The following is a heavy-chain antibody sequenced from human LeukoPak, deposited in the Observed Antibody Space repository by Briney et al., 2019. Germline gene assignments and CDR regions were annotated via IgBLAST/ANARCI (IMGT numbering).Heavy chain of an antibody. CDR2: IIPIFGTA. V-gene: IGHV1-69*05. J-gene: IGHJ6*03. CDR1: GGTFSSYA. Sequence: ASVKVSCKASGGTFSSYAISWVRQAPGQGLEWMGGIIPIFGTANYAQKFQGRVTITTDESTSTAYMELSSLRSEDTAVYYCARGIAARPSFTYYYMDVWGKGTTVTVPS. D-gene: IGHD6-6*01. CDR3: ARGIAARPSFTYYYMDV.